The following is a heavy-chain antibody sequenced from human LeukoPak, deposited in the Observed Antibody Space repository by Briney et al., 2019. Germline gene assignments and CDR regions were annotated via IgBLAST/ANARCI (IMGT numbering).Heavy chain of an antibody. D-gene: IGHD2-2*03. CDR2: IRSKANSYAR. Sequence: GGSLRLSCAASGFTFSGSAMHWVRQASGKGLEWVGRIRSKANSYAREYVAAVKGSFTISRGDSKHKAYLKMNSLKTEDTAVYYGTTKGMDIVGVPGASPFWNMDVWGKGTTVTVSS. CDR3: TTKGMDIVGVPGASPFWNMDV. V-gene: IGHV3-73*01. CDR1: GFTFSGSA. J-gene: IGHJ6*03.